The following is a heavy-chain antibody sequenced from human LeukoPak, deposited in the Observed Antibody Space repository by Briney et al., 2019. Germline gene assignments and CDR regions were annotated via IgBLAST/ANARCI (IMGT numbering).Heavy chain of an antibody. CDR3: ARGVRGYGDCAHSVAFDP. V-gene: IGHV4-59*01. CDR2: IYYSGST. CDR1: GGSISSYY. J-gene: IGHJ5*02. D-gene: IGHD4-17*01. Sequence: SETLSLTCTVSGGSISSYYWSWIRQPPGKGLEWIGYIYYSGSTNYNPSLKSRVTISVDTSKNQFSLKLSSVTAADTAVYYCARGVRGYGDCAHSVAFDPWGQGTLVTISS.